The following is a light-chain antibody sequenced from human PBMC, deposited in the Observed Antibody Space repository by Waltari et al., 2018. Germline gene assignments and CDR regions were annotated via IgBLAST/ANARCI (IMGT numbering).Light chain of an antibody. J-gene: IGKJ2*01. V-gene: IGKV1-5*03. CDR1: QSSSKW. CDR3: QQYSSYSS. Sequence: DIQMTQSPSSLSASVGHRVTITRRASQSSSKWLAWYQQKSGKAPTLLIYKASILKSGVPSRFSGSGSGTQFTLTISSLQPGDVATYYCQQYSSYSSFGQGTKLEIK. CDR2: KAS.